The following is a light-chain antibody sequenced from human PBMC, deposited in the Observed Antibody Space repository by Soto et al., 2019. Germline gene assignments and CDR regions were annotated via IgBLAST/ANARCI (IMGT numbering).Light chain of an antibody. Sequence: QSVLTQPASVSGSPGQSITLSCTGTSSDIGGYDFVSWYQRYPGKAPKLIIYDVNNRPSGVSNRFSGSKSGNTASLTISGLQAEVEADYYCTSYASSSTHVVFGGGTKLTVL. CDR1: SSDIGGYDF. CDR2: DVN. CDR3: TSYASSSTHVV. V-gene: IGLV2-14*01. J-gene: IGLJ2*01.